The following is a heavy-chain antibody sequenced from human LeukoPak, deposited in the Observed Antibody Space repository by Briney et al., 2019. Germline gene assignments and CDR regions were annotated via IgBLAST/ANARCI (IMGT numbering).Heavy chain of an antibody. Sequence: ASVKVSCKASGYTFTSYGISWVRQAPGQRLEWMGWINAGNGNTKYSQKFQGRVTITRDTSASTAYMELSSLRSEDTAVYYCAREDCSGGSCYTDGWFDPWGQGTLVTVSS. J-gene: IGHJ5*02. CDR1: GYTFTSYG. D-gene: IGHD2-15*01. CDR3: AREDCSGGSCYTDGWFDP. V-gene: IGHV1-3*01. CDR2: INAGNGNT.